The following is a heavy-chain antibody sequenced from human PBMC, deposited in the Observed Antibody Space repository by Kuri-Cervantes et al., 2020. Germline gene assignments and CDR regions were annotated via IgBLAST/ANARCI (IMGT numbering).Heavy chain of an antibody. CDR1: GFTVSGHE. Sequence: GGSLRLSCAGSGFTVSGHEMSWVRQAPGKGLEWVSYISSSGSTIYYADSVKGRFTISRDNAKNSLYLQMNSLRAEDTAVYYCARASGSGSYDYWGQGTLVTVSS. J-gene: IGHJ4*02. CDR3: ARASGSGSYDY. D-gene: IGHD3-10*01. V-gene: IGHV3-11*01. CDR2: ISSSGSTI.